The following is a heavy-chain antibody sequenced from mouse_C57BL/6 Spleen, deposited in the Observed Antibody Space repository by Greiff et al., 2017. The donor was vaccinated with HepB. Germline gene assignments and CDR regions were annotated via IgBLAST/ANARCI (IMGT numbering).Heavy chain of an antibody. CDR1: GYAFSSSW. CDR2: IYPGDGDT. J-gene: IGHJ4*01. V-gene: IGHV1-82*01. D-gene: IGHD1-1*01. Sequence: QVQLQQSGPELVKPGASVKISCKASGYAFSSSWMNWVKQRPGKGLEWIGRIYPGDGDTNYNGKFKGKATLTADKSSSTAYKQLSSLTSEDSAVYFCASTVVATEDYWGQGTSVTVSS. CDR3: ASTVVATEDY.